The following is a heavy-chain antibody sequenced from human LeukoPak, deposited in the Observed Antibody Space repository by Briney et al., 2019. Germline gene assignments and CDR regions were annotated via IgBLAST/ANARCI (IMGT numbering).Heavy chain of an antibody. CDR2: ISGSGGST. D-gene: IGHD3-22*01. CDR1: GFTFSSYA. V-gene: IGHV3-23*01. CDR3: AKPYDSSGYTQNDY. J-gene: IGHJ4*02. Sequence: GGSLRLSCAASGFTFSSYAMSWVRQAPGKRLEWVSAISGSGGSTYYTDSVKGRFTISRDNSKNTLYLQMNSLRAEDTAVYYCAKPYDSSGYTQNDYWGQGTLVTVSS.